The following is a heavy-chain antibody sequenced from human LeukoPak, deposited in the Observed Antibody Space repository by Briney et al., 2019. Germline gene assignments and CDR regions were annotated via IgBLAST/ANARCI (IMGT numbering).Heavy chain of an antibody. J-gene: IGHJ5*02. CDR1: GGPISSGGYY. CDR3: ARDDGDWFDP. Sequence: PSETLSLTCTVSGGPISSGGYYWSWIRQHPGKGLEWIGYIYYSGSTYYNPSLKSRVTISVDTSKNQFSLKLSSVTAADTAVYYCARDDGDWFDPWGQGTLVTVPS. V-gene: IGHV4-31*03. CDR2: IYYSGST. D-gene: IGHD3-16*01.